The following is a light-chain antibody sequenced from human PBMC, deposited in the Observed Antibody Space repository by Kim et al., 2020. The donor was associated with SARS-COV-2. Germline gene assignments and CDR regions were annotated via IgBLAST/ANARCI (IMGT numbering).Light chain of an antibody. CDR3: QQYDNWPPLT. Sequence: SPGERATLSCRASQSVSSNLAWYQQKPGQNPRLLIYGAATRATGIPARFSGSGSGTEFTLTITSLQSEDLAVYYCQQYDNWPPLTFGGGTKVEIK. CDR2: GAA. V-gene: IGKV3-15*01. CDR1: QSVSSN. J-gene: IGKJ4*01.